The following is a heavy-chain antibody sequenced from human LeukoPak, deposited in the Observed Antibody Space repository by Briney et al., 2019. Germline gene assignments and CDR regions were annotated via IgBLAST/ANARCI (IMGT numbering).Heavy chain of an antibody. V-gene: IGHV3-30*04. CDR1: GFTFNNYD. CDR3: AREGPILTLVVTFDAFDI. D-gene: IGHD3-22*01. J-gene: IGHJ3*02. Sequence: GGPLRLSCVASGFTFNNYDMHWVRQAPGKGLEWVAVVTYDGNNKYFADSVKGRFTVSRDNSKTTLFLQMNSLRAEDTAVYYCAREGPILTLVVTFDAFDIWGQGAMVTVSS. CDR2: VTYDGNNK.